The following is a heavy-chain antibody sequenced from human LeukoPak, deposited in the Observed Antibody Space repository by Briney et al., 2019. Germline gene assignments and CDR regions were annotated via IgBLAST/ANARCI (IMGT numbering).Heavy chain of an antibody. CDR3: AKNPGWCGVS. D-gene: IGHD3-10*01. CDR2: FSGCGGST. V-gene: IGHV3-23*01. Sequence: PGGTLRLSCAASGFTFSSYGMSWVRQAPGKGLEWVSAFSGCGGSTYYADSVEGWFTISRDNSKNTLYLQMNSLRAKDTAVYYCAKNPGWCGVSWGQGTLVTVSS. CDR1: GFTFSSYG. J-gene: IGHJ4*02.